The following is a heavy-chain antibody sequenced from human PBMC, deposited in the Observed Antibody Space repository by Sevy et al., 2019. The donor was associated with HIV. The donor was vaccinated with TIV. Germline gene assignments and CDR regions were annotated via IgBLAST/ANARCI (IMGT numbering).Heavy chain of an antibody. V-gene: IGHV3-30*04. Sequence: GGSLRLSCAVSGFSFDSYGMTWVRQAPGTGLEWVAVISYDGSFTYYADSVEGRFTISRDNSKNTLFLQMNSLRHEDTAVYYCARSQSSSWHYFDYWGQGTLVTVSS. CDR2: ISYDGSFT. CDR3: ARSQSSSWHYFDY. CDR1: GFSFDSYG. J-gene: IGHJ4*02. D-gene: IGHD6-13*01.